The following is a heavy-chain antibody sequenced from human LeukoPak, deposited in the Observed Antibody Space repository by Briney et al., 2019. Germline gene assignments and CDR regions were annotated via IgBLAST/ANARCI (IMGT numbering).Heavy chain of an antibody. J-gene: IGHJ4*02. D-gene: IGHD3-9*01. Sequence: PGGSLRLSCAASGFTFSSYGMSWVRQAPGKGLEWVSVIYSGGSTYYADSVKGRFTISRDNSKNTLYLQMNSLRAEDTAVYYCARAGYFDSLDYWGQGTLVTVSS. V-gene: IGHV3-66*01. CDR1: GFTFSSYG. CDR3: ARAGYFDSLDY. CDR2: IYSGGST.